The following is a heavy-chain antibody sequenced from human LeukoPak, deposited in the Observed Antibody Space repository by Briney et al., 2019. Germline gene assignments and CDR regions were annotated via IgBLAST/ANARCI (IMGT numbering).Heavy chain of an antibody. Sequence: SETLSLTCTVSGGSISSYYWSWIRQPPGKGLEWIGYIYYSGNTKYNPSLESRVTISADTSKNLFSLKLSSVTAADTAVYYCARAGPGYSYGYTPFSFDSWGQGTLVTVSS. CDR2: IYYSGNT. CDR1: GGSISSYY. D-gene: IGHD5-18*01. CDR3: ARAGPGYSYGYTPFSFDS. V-gene: IGHV4-59*01. J-gene: IGHJ4*02.